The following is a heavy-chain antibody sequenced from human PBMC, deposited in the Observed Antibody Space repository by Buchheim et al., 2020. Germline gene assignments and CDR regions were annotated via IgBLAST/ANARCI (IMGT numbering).Heavy chain of an antibody. V-gene: IGHV5-10-1*03. CDR1: GYSFTSYW. Sequence: EVQLVQSGAEVKKPGESLRISCKGSGYSFTSYWISWVRQMPGKGLEWMGRIDPSDSYTNYSPSFQGHVTISADKSISTAYLQWSSLKASDTAMYYCARRPISSTSGDSSGIIRAGYYYYGMDVWGQGTT. J-gene: IGHJ6*02. CDR2: IDPSDSYT. D-gene: IGHD3-22*01. CDR3: ARRPISSTSGDSSGIIRAGYYYYGMDV.